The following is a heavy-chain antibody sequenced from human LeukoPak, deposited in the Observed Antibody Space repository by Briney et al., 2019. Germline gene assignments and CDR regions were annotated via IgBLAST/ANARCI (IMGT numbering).Heavy chain of an antibody. CDR1: GGSFSGYY. Sequence: SETLSLTCAAYGGSFSGYYWSWVRHPPGKGLEWIGEINHSGSTNYNPSLKSRVTISVDTSKNQFSLKLSSMTAADTAVYYCARARYYYGSGSYSNLPKWFDPWGQGTLVTVSS. D-gene: IGHD3-10*01. J-gene: IGHJ5*02. V-gene: IGHV4-34*01. CDR2: INHSGST. CDR3: ARARYYYGSGSYSNLPKWFDP.